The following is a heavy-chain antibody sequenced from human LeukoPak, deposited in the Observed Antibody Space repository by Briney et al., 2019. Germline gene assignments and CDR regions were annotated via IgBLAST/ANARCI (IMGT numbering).Heavy chain of an antibody. Sequence: GGSLRLSCAASGFTFDDYAMHWVRQAPGKGLEWVSLIRADGITTYYADSVKGRFTISRDSSKNSLYLQMSSLRTEDSALYYCAKDYYWGQGTLVTVSS. J-gene: IGHJ4*02. CDR2: IRADGITT. CDR3: AKDYY. V-gene: IGHV3-43*02. CDR1: GFTFDDYA.